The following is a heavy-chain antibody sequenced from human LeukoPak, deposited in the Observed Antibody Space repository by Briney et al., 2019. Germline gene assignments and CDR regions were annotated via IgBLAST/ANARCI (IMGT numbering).Heavy chain of an antibody. D-gene: IGHD2/OR15-2a*01. V-gene: IGHV3-74*03. CDR2: ISPDGSSA. Sequence: PGGSLRLSCAASGFTFNTYSMNWVRQAPGKGLVWVARISPDGSSALSADSVRGRFTISRDNADNTLYLQLNSLRAEDTAVYYCARVSFCPRCHFDYWGQGTLVTVSS. CDR3: ARVSFCPRCHFDY. J-gene: IGHJ4*02. CDR1: GFTFNTYS.